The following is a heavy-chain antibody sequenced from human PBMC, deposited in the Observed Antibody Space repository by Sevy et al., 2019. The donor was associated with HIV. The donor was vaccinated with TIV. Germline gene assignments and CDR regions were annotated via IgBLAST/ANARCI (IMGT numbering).Heavy chain of an antibody. CDR1: GFTFSDSW. CDR3: ATFSVGY. Sequence: GGSLRLSCAASGFTFSDSWMHWVRQAPGKGLEWVANINQDRNEKYYVDSVKGRFTISRDNAKNSLYLQMNSLRDDDTAVYYCATFSVGYWGQGTLVTVSS. J-gene: IGHJ4*02. CDR2: INQDRNEK. V-gene: IGHV3-7*01. D-gene: IGHD3-3*01.